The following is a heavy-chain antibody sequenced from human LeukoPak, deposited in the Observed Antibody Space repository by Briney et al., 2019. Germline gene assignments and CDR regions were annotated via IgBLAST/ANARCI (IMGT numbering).Heavy chain of an antibody. CDR2: ISADGIDK. J-gene: IGHJ4*02. Sequence: GGSLRLSCAASGFPFSNYGMHWVRQAPGKGLEWVAVISADGIDKYYADSVKGRFTISRDNSKNTLYLQMSSLRPEDPAVYYCAKDKGREGDYWGQGNLVTVSS. CDR1: GFPFSNYG. V-gene: IGHV3-30*18. CDR3: AKDKGREGDY.